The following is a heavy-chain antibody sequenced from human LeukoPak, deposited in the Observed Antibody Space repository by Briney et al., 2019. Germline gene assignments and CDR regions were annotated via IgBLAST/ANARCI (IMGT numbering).Heavy chain of an antibody. J-gene: IGHJ4*02. CDR1: GYTFTSYG. V-gene: IGHV1-18*04. D-gene: IGHD1-20*01. CDR3: ARDITGTTSNDY. Sequence: GASVKVSCKASGYTFTSYGISWVRQAPGQGLEWMGRVSAYNGNTNYAQKLQGRVTMTTDTSTSTAYMELRSLRSDDTAVYYCARDITGTTSNDYWGQGTLVTVSS. CDR2: VSAYNGNT.